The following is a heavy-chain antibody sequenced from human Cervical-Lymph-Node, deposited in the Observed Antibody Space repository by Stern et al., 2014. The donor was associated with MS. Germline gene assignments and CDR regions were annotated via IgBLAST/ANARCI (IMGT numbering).Heavy chain of an antibody. J-gene: IGHJ4*02. CDR3: ARLGRATVTNADY. Sequence: QVQLVQSGAEVKKPGASVKVSCKASGYTFTSYYMHWVRQAPGQGLEWMGIINTSGGSTSYTQKVQGIGTMTRDTSTSTVYMELSSLRSEDTAVYYCARLGRATVTNADYWGQGTLVTVSS. CDR2: INTSGGST. V-gene: IGHV1-46*01. CDR1: GYTFTSYY. D-gene: IGHD4-17*01.